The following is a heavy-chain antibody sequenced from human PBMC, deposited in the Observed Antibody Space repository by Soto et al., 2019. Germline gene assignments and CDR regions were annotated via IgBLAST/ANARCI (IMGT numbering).Heavy chain of an antibody. CDR1: GGTFSTYA. Sequence: QVQLVQSGAEVKKPESSVKVSCKAPGGTFSTYAISWVRQAPVQGLEWMGGIIKMFGTAKYAQRIQDKITITADESTNADYMELSSLRSEDAALYFCASVTELSLRRISNGYSGWGQGTLVTVSS. V-gene: IGHV1-69*12. CDR3: ASVTELSLRRISNGYSG. J-gene: IGHJ4*02. D-gene: IGHD3-22*01. CDR2: IIKMFGTA.